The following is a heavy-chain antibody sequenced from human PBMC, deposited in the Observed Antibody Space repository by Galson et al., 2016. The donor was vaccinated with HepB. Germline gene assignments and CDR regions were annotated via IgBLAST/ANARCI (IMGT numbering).Heavy chain of an antibody. CDR2: LDPEDGET. D-gene: IGHD3-9*01. J-gene: IGHJ4*02. CDR1: GFTPSKLS. Sequence: SVKVSCKVSGFTPSKLSVHWIRQTPGEGLEWVGGLDPEDGETIHAQKLQGIVTMDEDSSTDTAHMELRSLRSEDTADYYCAIDLYDILTGSQLLDDWGQGTLVTVSS. V-gene: IGHV1-24*01. CDR3: AIDLYDILTGSQLLDD.